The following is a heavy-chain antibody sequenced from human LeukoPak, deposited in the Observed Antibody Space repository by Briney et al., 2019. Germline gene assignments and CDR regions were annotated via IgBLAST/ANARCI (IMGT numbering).Heavy chain of an antibody. V-gene: IGHV1-69*04. D-gene: IGHD2-15*01. Sequence: GASVKVSCKASGGTFSSYAISWVRQAPGQGLEWMGRIIPILGIANYAQKFQGRVTITADKSTSTAYMELSSLGSEDTAVYYCARGGPVAATERYFDYWGQGTLVTVSS. CDR3: ARGGPVAATERYFDY. J-gene: IGHJ4*02. CDR2: IIPILGIA. CDR1: GGTFSSYA.